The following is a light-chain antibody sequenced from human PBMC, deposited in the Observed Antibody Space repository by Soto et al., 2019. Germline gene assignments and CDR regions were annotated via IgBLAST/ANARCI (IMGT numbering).Light chain of an antibody. V-gene: IGLV3-21*02. Sequence: SYELTQPPSVSVAPGQTARITCGGNNIGGKGVHWYQQKPGQAPVVVVYDDKDRPSGISERFSGSNSGNTATLNISRVEAGDEADYYCQVWDSSGDHVVFGGGTKLTVL. CDR2: DDK. J-gene: IGLJ2*01. CDR3: QVWDSSGDHVV. CDR1: NIGGKG.